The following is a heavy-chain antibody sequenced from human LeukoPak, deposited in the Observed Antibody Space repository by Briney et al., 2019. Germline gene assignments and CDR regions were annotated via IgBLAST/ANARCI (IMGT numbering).Heavy chain of an antibody. CDR3: AKDGTHPYYFDY. CDR2: ISYDGSNK. D-gene: IGHD1-26*01. J-gene: IGHJ4*02. V-gene: IGHV3-30*18. CDR1: GFTFSSYG. Sequence: GRSLRLSCAASGFTFSSYGMHWVCQAPGKGLEWVAVISYDGSNKYYADSVKGRFTISRDNSKNTLYLQMNSLRVEDTAVYYCAKDGTHPYYFDYWGQGTLVTVSS.